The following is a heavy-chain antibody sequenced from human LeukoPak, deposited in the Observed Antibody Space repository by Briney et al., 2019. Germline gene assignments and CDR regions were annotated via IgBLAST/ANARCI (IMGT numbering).Heavy chain of an antibody. Sequence: SETLSLTCAVYGGSFSGYYWSWIRQPPGKGLEWIGEINHSGSTNHNASLKSRVTISVATSKNQFSLKLSSVTAADTAVYYCARGLAPPFLGGYYFTYYFDYWGQGTLVTVSS. J-gene: IGHJ4*02. CDR2: INHSGST. D-gene: IGHD3-22*01. CDR3: ARGLAPPFLGGYYFTYYFDY. V-gene: IGHV4-34*01. CDR1: GGSFSGYY.